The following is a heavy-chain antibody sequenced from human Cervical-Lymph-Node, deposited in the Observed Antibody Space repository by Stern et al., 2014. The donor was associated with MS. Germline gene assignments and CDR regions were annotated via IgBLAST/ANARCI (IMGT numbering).Heavy chain of an antibody. D-gene: IGHD6-19*01. CDR2: INAGNGDT. CDR1: EHTFTTFS. J-gene: IGHJ4*02. Sequence: VQLVQSGAEVKKPGASVKVSCKTSEHTFTTFSIHWVRQAPGQRLEWMGWINAGNGDTKYSQNFQGRVTITRDTSASTVYMELSSLRSEDTAVYYCAGYTIPVAATLDYWGQGALVTVSS. CDR3: AGYTIPVAATLDY. V-gene: IGHV1-3*01.